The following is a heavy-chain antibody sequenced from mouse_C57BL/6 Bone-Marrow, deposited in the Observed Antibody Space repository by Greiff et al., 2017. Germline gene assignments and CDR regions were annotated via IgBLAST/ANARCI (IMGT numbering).Heavy chain of an antibody. CDR1: GYTFTSYW. J-gene: IGHJ2*01. D-gene: IGHD1-1*01. CDR2: IDPSDSYT. V-gene: IGHV1-69*01. Sequence: VQLQQPGAELVMPGASVKLSCKASGYTFTSYWMHWVKQRPGQGLEWIGEIDPSDSYTNYNQKFKGKSTLTVDKSSCTAYMQLSSLTSDDSAVYYCARGYYGYCDYWGQGTTLTVSS. CDR3: ARGYYGYCDY.